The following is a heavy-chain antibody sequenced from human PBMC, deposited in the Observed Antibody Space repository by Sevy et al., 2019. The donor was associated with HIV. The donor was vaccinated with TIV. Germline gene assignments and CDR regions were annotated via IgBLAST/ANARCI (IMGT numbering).Heavy chain of an antibody. CDR2: IYYSGST. CDR3: ASLQGLYYYYYMDV. D-gene: IGHD6-25*01. V-gene: IGHV4-39*01. CDR1: GGSISSSSYY. Sequence: SETLSLTCTVSGGSISSSSYYWGWIRQPPGKGLEGIGSIYYSGSTYYNPSLKSRVTISVDTSRNPFSLKLSSVTAADTAVYYCASLQGLYYYYYMDVWGKGTTVTFSS. J-gene: IGHJ6*03.